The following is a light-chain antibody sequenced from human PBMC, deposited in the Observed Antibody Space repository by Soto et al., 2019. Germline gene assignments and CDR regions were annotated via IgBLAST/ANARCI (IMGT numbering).Light chain of an antibody. CDR2: KAS. J-gene: IGKJ5*01. CDR1: QSISSW. V-gene: IGKV1-5*03. Sequence: DIQMTQSPSTLSASVGDRVTITCRASQSISSWLAWYQQKPGKAPKLLIYKASTLESGVPSNFSGSGSGTEFTLTISSLQPEDFAVYYCQQYDNWPPITFGQGTRLEI. CDR3: QQYDNWPPIT.